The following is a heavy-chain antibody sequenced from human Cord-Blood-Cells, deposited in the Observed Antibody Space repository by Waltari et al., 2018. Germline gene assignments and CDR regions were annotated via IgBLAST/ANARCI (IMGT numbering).Heavy chain of an antibody. J-gene: IGHJ4*02. CDR3: ARLKYSSRSFDY. D-gene: IGHD6-13*01. Sequence: QVQLQESGPGLVKPSETLSLTCAVSGYSISSGYYWGWIRQPPGKGLEWIGSIYHSGSTYYNPSLKSRVTISVDTSKNQFSLKLSSVPAAYTAVYYCARLKYSSRSFDYWGQGTLVTVSS. CDR1: GYSISSGYY. CDR2: IYHSGST. V-gene: IGHV4-38-2*01.